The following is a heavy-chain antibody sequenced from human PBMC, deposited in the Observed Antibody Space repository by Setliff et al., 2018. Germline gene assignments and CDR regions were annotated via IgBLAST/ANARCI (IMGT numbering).Heavy chain of an antibody. CDR1: GYNFRNYG. CDR3: ARVSLPAAIVRFDS. D-gene: IGHD2-2*01. Sequence: ASVKVSCKTSGYNFRNYGISWVRQVPGQGLEWMGWISGYKSNPNYLQKMQGRLTMTTDTSTSTAYMELRSLRSDDTAIYYCARVSLPAAIVRFDSWGQGTLATVSS. CDR2: ISGYKSNP. V-gene: IGHV1-18*04. J-gene: IGHJ4*02.